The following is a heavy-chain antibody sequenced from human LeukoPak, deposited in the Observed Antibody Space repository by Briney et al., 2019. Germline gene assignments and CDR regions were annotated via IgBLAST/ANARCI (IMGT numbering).Heavy chain of an antibody. CDR2: ISSSSSYI. CDR1: GFTFSSYS. Sequence: PGGSLRLSCAASGFTFSSYSMNWVRQAPGKGLEWVSSISSSSSYIYYADSVKGRFTISRDNAKNSLYLQMNSLRAEDTAVYYCARLADYGGNSFDYYYYGMDVWGQGTTVTVSS. V-gene: IGHV3-21*01. J-gene: IGHJ6*02. CDR3: ARLADYGGNSFDYYYYGMDV. D-gene: IGHD4-23*01.